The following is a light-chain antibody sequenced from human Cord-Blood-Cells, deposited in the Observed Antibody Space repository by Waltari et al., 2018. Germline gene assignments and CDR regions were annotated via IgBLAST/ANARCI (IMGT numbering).Light chain of an antibody. CDR3: QAWDSSTAWV. V-gene: IGLV3-1*01. CDR1: KLGDKY. J-gene: IGLJ3*02. CDR2: QDS. Sequence: SYELTQPPSVSVSPGQTASITCSGDKLGDKYACWYQQKPGQSPVLVIYQDSKRPSGIPERFPGSNSGNTATLTISGTHAMDEADYYCQAWDSSTAWVFGGGTKLTVL.